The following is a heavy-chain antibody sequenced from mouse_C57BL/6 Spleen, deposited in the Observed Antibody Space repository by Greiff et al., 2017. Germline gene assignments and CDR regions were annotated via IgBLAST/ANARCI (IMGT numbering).Heavy chain of an antibody. J-gene: IGHJ1*03. V-gene: IGHV5-17*01. CDR2: ISSGSSTI. D-gene: IGHD1-1*01. Sequence: LVVESGGGLVKPGGSLKLSCAASGFTFSDYGMHWVRQAPEKGLEWVAYISSGSSTIYYADTVKGRFTISRDNAKNTLFLQMTSLRSEDTAMYYCARFYGSSYVWYFDVWGTGTTVTVSS. CDR1: GFTFSDYG. CDR3: ARFYGSSYVWYFDV.